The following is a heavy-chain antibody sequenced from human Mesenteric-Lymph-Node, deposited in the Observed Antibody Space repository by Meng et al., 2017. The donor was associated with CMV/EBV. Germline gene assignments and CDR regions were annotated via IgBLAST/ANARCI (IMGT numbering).Heavy chain of an antibody. Sequence: ASVKVSCKASGYTFTGYYMHWVRQAPGQGLEWMGWIDPNSGGTNYAQKFQGRVTMTRDTSISTVYMELSRLRSDDTAVYYCARGAYDFWSGYGYWGQGTLVTVSS. D-gene: IGHD3-3*01. CDR2: IDPNSGGT. J-gene: IGHJ4*02. V-gene: IGHV1-2*02. CDR1: GYTFTGYY. CDR3: ARGAYDFWSGYGY.